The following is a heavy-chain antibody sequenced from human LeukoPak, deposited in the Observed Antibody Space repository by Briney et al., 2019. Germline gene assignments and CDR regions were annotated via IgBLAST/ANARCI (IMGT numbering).Heavy chain of an antibody. CDR2: IYSGGRT. J-gene: IGHJ3*02. CDR3: AREDYFWGGAFDI. CDR1: GFIVSSSY. Sequence: GGSLTLSCAASGFIVSSSYMNWVRQAPGKGLEWVSVIYSGGRTYYADSVKGRFTISRDNSKNTLFLQMNNLRAEDTAVYYCAREDYFWGGAFDIWGQGTLVTVSS. V-gene: IGHV3-66*01. D-gene: IGHD3-3*01.